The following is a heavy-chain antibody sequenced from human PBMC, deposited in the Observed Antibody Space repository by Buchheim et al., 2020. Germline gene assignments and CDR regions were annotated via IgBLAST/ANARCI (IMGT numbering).Heavy chain of an antibody. Sequence: QVQLVESGGGVVQPGRSLRLSCAASGFTFSSYAMHWVRQAPGKGLEWVAVISYDGSNKYYADSVKGRFTISRDNSKNTLYLQMNSLRAEDTAVYYCARDGAAGGYSGYDKGVFGYWGQGTL. CDR1: GFTFSSYA. D-gene: IGHD5-12*01. V-gene: IGHV3-30*04. CDR3: ARDGAAGGYSGYDKGVFGY. J-gene: IGHJ4*02. CDR2: ISYDGSNK.